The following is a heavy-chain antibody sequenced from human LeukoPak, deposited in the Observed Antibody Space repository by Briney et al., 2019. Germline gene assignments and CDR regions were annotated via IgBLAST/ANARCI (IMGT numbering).Heavy chain of an antibody. V-gene: IGHV1-8*02. J-gene: IGHJ4*02. CDR3: ARVGAYGGNSGSWFY. D-gene: IGHD4-23*01. CDR1: GYTFTGYY. CDR2: MNPNSGNT. Sequence: ASVKVSCKTSGYTFTGYYMNWVRQAPGQGLEWMGWMNPNSGNTGYAQKFQGRVTMTRNTSISTAYMEPSSLRSEDTAVYYCARVGAYGGNSGSWFYWGQGTLVTVSS.